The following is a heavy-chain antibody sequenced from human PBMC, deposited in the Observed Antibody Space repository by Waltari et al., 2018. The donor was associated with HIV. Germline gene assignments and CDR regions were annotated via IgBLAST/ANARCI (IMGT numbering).Heavy chain of an antibody. CDR1: GGSISSGRYY. D-gene: IGHD1-26*01. Sequence: QVQLQESGPGLVKPSQTLSLTCTVPGGSISSGRYYWRWIRQPAGKGLEWIGRIYTSGSTNYNPSLKSRVTISVDTSKNQFSLKLSSVTAADTAVYYCARLPYSGSYYFDYWGQGTLVTVSS. CDR2: IYTSGST. CDR3: ARLPYSGSYYFDY. V-gene: IGHV4-61*02. J-gene: IGHJ4*02.